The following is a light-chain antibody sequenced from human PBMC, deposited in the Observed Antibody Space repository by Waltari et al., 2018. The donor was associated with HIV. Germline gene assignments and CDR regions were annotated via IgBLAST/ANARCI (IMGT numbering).Light chain of an antibody. Sequence: DIQMTQSPSSLSASVGDRVTITCQASQDISNCVNWYQQKAGKAPKLLIYDASSLQIGVPSRFSGRGSGTDFTFTITDLQPEDIAIYYCQQYDRLPITFGQGTRLEIK. CDR1: QDISNC. V-gene: IGKV1-33*01. J-gene: IGKJ5*01. CDR2: DAS. CDR3: QQYDRLPIT.